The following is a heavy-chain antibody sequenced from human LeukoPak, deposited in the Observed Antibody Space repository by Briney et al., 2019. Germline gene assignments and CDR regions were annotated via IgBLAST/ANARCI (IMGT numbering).Heavy chain of an antibody. Sequence: GGSLRLSCAASGFTFSSYWMNWARQAPGKGLEWVASINHNGNVNYYVDSVKGRFTISRDNAKNSLYLQMSNLRAEDTAVYFWARGGGFDGRGQGATVTVSS. CDR2: INHNGNVN. D-gene: IGHD2-15*01. CDR3: ARGGGFDG. CDR1: GFTFSSYW. V-gene: IGHV3-7*03. J-gene: IGHJ6*02.